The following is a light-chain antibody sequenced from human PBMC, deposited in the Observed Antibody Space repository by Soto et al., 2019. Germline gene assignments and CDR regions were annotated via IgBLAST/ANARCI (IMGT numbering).Light chain of an antibody. V-gene: IGKV3-20*01. J-gene: IGKJ2*01. Sequence: EIVLTQSPGTLSLSPGERATLSCRASQSVSSSYLAWYQQKPGQAPRLLIYGASSRATGIPDRFSGSGSGTDVTLTISRLEPEDCAVYYCQQYGSATGMYTFGQGTKLEIK. CDR3: QQYGSATGMYT. CDR1: QSVSSSY. CDR2: GAS.